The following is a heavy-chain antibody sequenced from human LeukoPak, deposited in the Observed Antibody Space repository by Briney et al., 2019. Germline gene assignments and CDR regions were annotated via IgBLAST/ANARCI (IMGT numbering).Heavy chain of an antibody. J-gene: IGHJ4*02. V-gene: IGHV1-18*01. D-gene: IGHD3-22*01. CDR2: ISAYDGNT. CDR3: ARGAADYYDSSGYY. CDR1: GYTFTSYG. Sequence: ASVKVSCXASGYTFTSYGTSWVPQAPGQGLEWMGWISAYDGNTNYAQKLQGRVTMTTDTSTSTAYMELRSLRSDDTAVYYCARGAADYYDSSGYYWGQGTLVTVSS.